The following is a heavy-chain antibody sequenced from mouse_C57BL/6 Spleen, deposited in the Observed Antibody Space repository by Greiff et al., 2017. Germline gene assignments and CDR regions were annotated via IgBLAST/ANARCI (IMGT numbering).Heavy chain of an antibody. D-gene: IGHD2-4*01. CDR2: IYPGSGNT. J-gene: IGHJ3*01. CDR1: GYTFTDYY. V-gene: IGHV1-76*01. Sequence: QVQLQQSGAELVRPGASVKLSCKASGYTFTDYYINWVKQRPGQGLEWIARIYPGSGNTYYNEKFKGKATLTADKSSSTAYMQLSSLTSEDSAVYSCSRPVYDYAGSWFACWGPGPLVTVSA. CDR3: SRPVYDYAGSWFAC.